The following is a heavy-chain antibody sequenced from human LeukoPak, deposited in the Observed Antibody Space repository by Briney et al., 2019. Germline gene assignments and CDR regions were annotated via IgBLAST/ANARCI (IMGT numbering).Heavy chain of an antibody. J-gene: IGHJ6*02. CDR1: GFTFSSYW. CDR2: IKQDGSEK. D-gene: IGHD6-13*01. V-gene: IGHV3-7*01. Sequence: GGSLRLSCAASGFTFSSYWMSWVRQAPGKGLEWVANIKQDGSEKYYVDSVKGRFTISRDNAKNSLYLQMNSLRAEDTAVYYCARDLKGGSSWYYYGMDVWGQGTTVTVSS. CDR3: ARDLKGGSSWYYYGMDV.